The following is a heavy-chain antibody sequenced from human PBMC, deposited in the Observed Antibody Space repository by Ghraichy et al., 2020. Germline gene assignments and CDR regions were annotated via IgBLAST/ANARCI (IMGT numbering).Heavy chain of an antibody. J-gene: IGHJ4*02. V-gene: IGHV4-59*01. CDR2: IYYSGST. Sequence: SETLSLTCTVSGGSISSYYWSWIRQPPGKGLEWIGYIYYSGSTNYNPSLKSRVTISVDTSKNQFSLNLSSVTAPDTAVYSCAKVRREGAHHYFDYWGRGTLVTVSS. CDR3: AKVRREGAHHYFDY. CDR1: GGSISSYY.